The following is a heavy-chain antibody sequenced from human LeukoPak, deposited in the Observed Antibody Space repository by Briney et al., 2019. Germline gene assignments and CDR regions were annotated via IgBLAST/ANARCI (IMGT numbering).Heavy chain of an antibody. Sequence: GGSLRLSCAASGFNFSSYWMSWVRQAPGKGLEWVANIKQDGSEKYYVDSVKGRFTISRDNAKNSLYLQMNSLRAEDTAVYYCARTSAARLGLIDYWGQGTLVTVSS. J-gene: IGHJ4*02. D-gene: IGHD6-6*01. CDR3: ARTSAARLGLIDY. CDR1: GFNFSSYW. CDR2: IKQDGSEK. V-gene: IGHV3-7*01.